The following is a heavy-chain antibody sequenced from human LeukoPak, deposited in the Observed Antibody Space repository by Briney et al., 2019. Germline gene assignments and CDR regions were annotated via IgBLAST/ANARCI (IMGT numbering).Heavy chain of an antibody. CDR3: ARDTGSLSALDI. V-gene: IGHV3-7*01. CDR1: GFTFRSYW. Sequence: QAGGSLRLSCVASGFTFRSYWMSWVRQAPGKGLEWVANIRHDSTEKYYVDSVKGRFTISRDNAKNSMYLQMNSLRAEDTAVYYCARDTGSLSALDIWGQGTLVTVSS. D-gene: IGHD1-1*01. J-gene: IGHJ3*02. CDR2: IRHDSTEK.